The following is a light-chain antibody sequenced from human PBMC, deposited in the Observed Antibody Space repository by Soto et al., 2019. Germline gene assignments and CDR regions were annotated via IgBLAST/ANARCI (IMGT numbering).Light chain of an antibody. CDR1: ISDIGGYTY. CDR3: CSYTSRYTYV. V-gene: IGLV2-14*01. Sequence: QSVLTQPASVSGSPGQSITISCTGTISDIGGYTYVSWYQQHPGKAPKVIIYDVRDRPSGVSNRSSGSKSGSTASLTISGLQAEDEADYYCCSYTSRYTYVFGTGTKVTVL. J-gene: IGLJ1*01. CDR2: DVR.